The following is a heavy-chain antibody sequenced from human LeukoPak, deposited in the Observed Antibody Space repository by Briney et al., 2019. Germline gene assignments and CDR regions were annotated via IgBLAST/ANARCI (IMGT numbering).Heavy chain of an antibody. D-gene: IGHD3-16*01. CDR2: ITSSGNTI. V-gene: IGHV3-48*02. CDR3: ARDYKFGFDY. Sequence: SGGSLRLSCTASGFTFGDYSMNWFRQAPGKGLDWVSYITSSGNTIYYADSVKGRFTISRDNAKNSLYLQMNSLRDEDTAVYYCARDYKFGFDYWGQGTLVAVSS. CDR1: GFTFGDYS. J-gene: IGHJ4*02.